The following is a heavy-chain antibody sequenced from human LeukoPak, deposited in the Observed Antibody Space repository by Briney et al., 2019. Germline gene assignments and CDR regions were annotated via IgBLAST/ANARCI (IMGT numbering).Heavy chain of an antibody. D-gene: IGHD2-8*02. Sequence: GGSLRLSCAASGFTFDDYGMSWVRQPPGKGLEWVSSIFPSGGEIHYADSVRGRFTISRDNSKSTLSLQMNSLRAEDTAIYYCATYRQVLLPFESWGQGTLVTVSS. CDR2: IFPSGGEI. CDR3: ATYRQVLLPFES. V-gene: IGHV3-23*01. CDR1: GFTFDDYG. J-gene: IGHJ4*02.